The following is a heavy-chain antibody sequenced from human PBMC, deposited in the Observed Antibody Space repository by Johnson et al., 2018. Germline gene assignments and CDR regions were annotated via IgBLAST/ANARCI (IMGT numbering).Heavy chain of an antibody. Sequence: QVQLQESGPGLVKPSETLSLACSVSGDSITRGSYYWGWIRQPPGNGLEWMGSIAYRGRTSYTSSLKSRVTLTIDTSKKQFSLKVTSVTAPDTAVYYWVREGGVGAYYYFYMDVWGKVTTVAVSS. V-gene: IGHV4-39*07. CDR2: IAYRGRT. D-gene: IGHD1-26*01. CDR1: GDSITRGSYY. CDR3: VREGGVGAYYYFYMDV. J-gene: IGHJ6*03.